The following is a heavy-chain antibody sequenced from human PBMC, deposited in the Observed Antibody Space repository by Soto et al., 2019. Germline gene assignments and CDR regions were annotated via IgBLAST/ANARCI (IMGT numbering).Heavy chain of an antibody. D-gene: IGHD3-3*01. V-gene: IGHV3-66*01. Sequence: HPGGSLRLSCAASGFTVNSNYMSWVLQAPGKGLEWVSLINSGGITYYADSVKGRFTISKDNSKNTLYLQMNSLRAEDTAMYYCARDSYEQAGFFWFAPWGQGTLVTVSS. CDR3: ARDSYEQAGFFWFAP. CDR1: GFTVNSNY. J-gene: IGHJ5*02. CDR2: INSGGIT.